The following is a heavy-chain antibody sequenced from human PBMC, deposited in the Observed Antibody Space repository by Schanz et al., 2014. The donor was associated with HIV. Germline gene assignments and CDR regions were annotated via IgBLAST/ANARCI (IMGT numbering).Heavy chain of an antibody. CDR2: IWYDGSNK. CDR1: GFTFSTND. Sequence: QVQLVESGGGVVQPGRSLRLSCAASGFTFSTNDMHWVRQVPGKGLEWVAMIWYDGSNKFYADSVKGRFTISRDNSKNTLFLQTNSLRAEDTAVYYCARALGRFRLYHLDYWGQGTLVTVSS. D-gene: IGHD3-16*01. CDR3: ARALGRFRLYHLDY. V-gene: IGHV3-33*08. J-gene: IGHJ4*02.